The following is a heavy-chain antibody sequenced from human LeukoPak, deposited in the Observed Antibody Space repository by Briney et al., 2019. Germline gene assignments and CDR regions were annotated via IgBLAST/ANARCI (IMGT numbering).Heavy chain of an antibody. V-gene: IGHV7-4-1*02. CDR2: INTNTGNP. CDR3: AVMGHYYGSGSLMGIDY. CDR1: GYTLTELS. J-gene: IGHJ4*02. Sequence: ASVKVSCKVSGYTLTELSMHWVRQAPGQGLEWMGWINTNTGNPTYAQGFTGRFVFSLDTSVSTAYLQISSLKAEDTAVYYCAVMGHYYGSGSLMGIDYWGQGTLVTVSS. D-gene: IGHD3-10*01.